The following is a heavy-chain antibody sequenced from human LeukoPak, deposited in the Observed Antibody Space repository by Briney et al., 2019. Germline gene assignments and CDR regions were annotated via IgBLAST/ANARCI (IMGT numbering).Heavy chain of an antibody. CDR1: GFTFSSYA. J-gene: IGHJ4*02. CDR2: ISGSGAGT. V-gene: IGHV3-23*01. Sequence: GGSLRLSCAASGFTFSSYAMNWARQAPGKGLEWVSAISGSGAGTYYADSVKGRFTISRDNSKNTLYLQMNSLRAEDTAIYYCAKAALRYQLLSSLDYWGQGTLVTVSS. D-gene: IGHD2-2*01. CDR3: AKAALRYQLLSSLDY.